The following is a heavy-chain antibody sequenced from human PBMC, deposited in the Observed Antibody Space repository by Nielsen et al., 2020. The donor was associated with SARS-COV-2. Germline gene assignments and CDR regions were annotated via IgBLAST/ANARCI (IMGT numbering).Heavy chain of an antibody. CDR2: ISWDGGST. CDR3: AKDCPPYGEIDY. V-gene: IGHV3-43*01. D-gene: IGHD4-17*01. Sequence: GGSLRLSCAASGFTFDDYTMHWVRQAPGKGLEWVSLISWDGGSTYYADSVKGRFTISRDNSKNSLYLQMNSLRTEDTALYYCAKDCPPYGEIDYWGQGTLVTVSS. J-gene: IGHJ4*02. CDR1: GFTFDDYT.